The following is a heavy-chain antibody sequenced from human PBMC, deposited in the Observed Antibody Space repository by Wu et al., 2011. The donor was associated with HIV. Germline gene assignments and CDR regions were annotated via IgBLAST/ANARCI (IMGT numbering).Heavy chain of an antibody. D-gene: IGHD3-10*01. V-gene: IGHV1-8*02. CDR2: MNPNSGNA. J-gene: IGHJ5*02. CDR3: TIGRGSRPRFDP. Sequence: QEQXVQSGAEVKKPGASVKVSCKTSGNTFGSYDFNWVRQASGQGLEWMGWMNPNSGNAGYAQKFQGRVTMTKGASIGTAYMELSSLTSEDTAVYYCTIGRGSRPRFDPWGQGTLVTVSS. CDR1: GNTFGSYD.